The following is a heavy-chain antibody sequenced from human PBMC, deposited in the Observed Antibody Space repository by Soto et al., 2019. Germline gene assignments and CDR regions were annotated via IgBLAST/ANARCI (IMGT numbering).Heavy chain of an antibody. D-gene: IGHD1-1*01. CDR2: IKSKTDGGTT. Sequence: GGSLRLSCAASGFTFSNAWMSWVRQAPGKGLEWVGRIKSKTDGGTTDYAAPVKGRFTISRDDSKNTLYLQMNSLKTEDTAVYYCTTVAGTYYYYYMDVWGKGTTVTVSS. V-gene: IGHV3-15*01. CDR1: GFTFSNAW. J-gene: IGHJ6*03. CDR3: TTVAGTYYYYYMDV.